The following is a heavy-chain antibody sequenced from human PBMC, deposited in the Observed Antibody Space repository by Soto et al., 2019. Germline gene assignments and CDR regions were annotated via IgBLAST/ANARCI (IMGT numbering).Heavy chain of an antibody. Sequence: GGSLRLSCAASGFTFSSYAMSWVRQAPGKGLEWVSAISGSGGSTYYADSVKGRFTISRDNSKNTLYLQMNSLRAEDTAVYYCAKALHLGELSPAGFDYWGQGNLVTVSS. CDR3: AKALHLGELSPAGFDY. J-gene: IGHJ4*02. CDR1: GFTFSSYA. D-gene: IGHD3-16*02. V-gene: IGHV3-23*01. CDR2: ISGSGGST.